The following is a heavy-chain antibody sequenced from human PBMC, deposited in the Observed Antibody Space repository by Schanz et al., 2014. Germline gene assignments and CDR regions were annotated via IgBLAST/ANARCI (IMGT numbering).Heavy chain of an antibody. J-gene: IGHJ4*02. CDR3: AKDVDFWSGYYLDY. Sequence: VQLVESGGGFVQPGGSLRLSCVASGFTFFGSFAMSWVRQAPGKGLEWVSSIVGGGGRTYYADSVKGRFTISRDNAKNSLYLRMNSLRSEDTAVYYCAKDVDFWSGYYLDYWGQGTLVTVSS. CDR2: IVGGGGRT. D-gene: IGHD3-3*01. CDR1: GFTFFGSFA. V-gene: IGHV3-23*04.